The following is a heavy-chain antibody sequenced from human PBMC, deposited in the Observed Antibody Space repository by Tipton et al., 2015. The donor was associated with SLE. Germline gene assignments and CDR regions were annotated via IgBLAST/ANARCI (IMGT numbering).Heavy chain of an antibody. CDR2: IWFDGNYE. CDR1: GFSFSSYG. V-gene: IGHV3-30*18. J-gene: IGHJ5*02. Sequence: RSLRLSCAASGFSFSSYGMHWVRQAPGKGPEWVAVIWFDGNYEYYADSVKGRFTISRDNSKNTLYLQMNRLRPDDTAVYLCAKDLSIGLHPRLDHWGQGALVTVAS. CDR3: AKDLSIGLHPRLDH. D-gene: IGHD3-22*01.